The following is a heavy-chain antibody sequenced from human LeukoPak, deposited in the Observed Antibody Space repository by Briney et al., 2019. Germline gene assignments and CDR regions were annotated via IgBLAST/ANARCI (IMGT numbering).Heavy chain of an antibody. CDR2: IYNSGGT. CDR1: GGSFSGYY. CDR3: ARAGSGYSFDI. Sequence: SETLSLTCAVYGGSFSGYYWSWIRQPPGKGLKWIGYIYNSGGTDYNPSLKSRVTISVDTSKNQFSLKLSSMTAADTAVYYCARAGSGYSFDIWGQGTMVTVSS. D-gene: IGHD3-22*01. V-gene: IGHV4-59*01. J-gene: IGHJ3*02.